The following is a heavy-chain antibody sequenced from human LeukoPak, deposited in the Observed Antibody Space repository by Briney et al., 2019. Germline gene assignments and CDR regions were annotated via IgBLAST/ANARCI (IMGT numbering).Heavy chain of an antibody. D-gene: IGHD2-2*01. V-gene: IGHV4-34*01. CDR1: GGSFSGYY. Sequence: SETLSLTCAVYGGSFSGYYWSWIRQPPGKGLEWIGKINHSGSTNYNPSLKSRVTISVDTSKNQFSLKLSSVTAADTAVYYCARGIIVVVRSAENWFDPWGQGTLVTVSS. J-gene: IGHJ5*02. CDR3: ARGIIVVVRSAENWFDP. CDR2: INHSGST.